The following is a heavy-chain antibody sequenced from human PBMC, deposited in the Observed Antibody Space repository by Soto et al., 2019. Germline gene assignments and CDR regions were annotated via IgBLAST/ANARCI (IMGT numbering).Heavy chain of an antibody. D-gene: IGHD3-10*02. CDR3: ASVRGGYYYAMDV. CDR1: GGSISSSNW. Sequence: PSETLSLTCAVSGGSISSSNWWSWVRQPPGKGLEWIGEIYHSGSTNYNPSLKSRVTISVDKSKNQFSLKLSSVTAADTAVYYCASVRGGYYYAMDVWGHGTTVT. CDR2: IYHSGST. V-gene: IGHV4-4*02. J-gene: IGHJ6*02.